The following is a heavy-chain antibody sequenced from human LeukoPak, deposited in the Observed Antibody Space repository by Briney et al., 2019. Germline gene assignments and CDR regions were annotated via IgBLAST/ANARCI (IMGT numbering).Heavy chain of an antibody. CDR2: ILPGGGDT. J-gene: IGHJ4*02. CDR1: GFTFSSYA. CDR3: AKDRLLYYYDSSGDIIFDY. V-gene: IGHV3-23*01. Sequence: GGSLGLSCAASGFTFSSYAMTWVRQAPGKGLEWVSTILPGGGDTYYADSVKGRFTISRDTSKNTLYLQMNSLRAEDTAVYYCAKDRLLYYYDSSGDIIFDYWGQGTLVTVSS. D-gene: IGHD3-22*01.